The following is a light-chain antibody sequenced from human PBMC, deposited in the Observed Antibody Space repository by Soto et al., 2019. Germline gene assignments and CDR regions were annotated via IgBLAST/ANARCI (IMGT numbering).Light chain of an antibody. J-gene: IGLJ2*01. Sequence: QSGLTQPPSASGSPGQSVTISCTGTSSDIGAYNYVSWYQHHPGNAPKLMIYEVSQRPSGVPDRFSGSKSGNTASLTVSGLQAEDEANYYCSSYGGSNNYVVFGGGTKVTVL. CDR3: SSYGGSNNYVV. CDR1: SSDIGAYNY. V-gene: IGLV2-8*01. CDR2: EVS.